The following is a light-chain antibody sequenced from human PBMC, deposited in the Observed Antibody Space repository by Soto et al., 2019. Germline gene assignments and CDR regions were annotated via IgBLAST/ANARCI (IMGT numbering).Light chain of an antibody. CDR1: QTISTY. CDR3: QQGYNTPFT. CDR2: AAS. Sequence: DIQMTQSPSTLSASVGDRVSLGCRASQTISTYVNWYQQKPGKAPKLLIFAASNLQSGVPSRFSGSGSGTDFTLTIGSLQPEDFAIYYCQQGYNTPFTFGQGTKVDIK. V-gene: IGKV1-39*01. J-gene: IGKJ2*01.